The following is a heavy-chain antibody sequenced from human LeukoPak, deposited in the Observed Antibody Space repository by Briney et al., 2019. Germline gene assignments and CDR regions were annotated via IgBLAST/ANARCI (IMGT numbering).Heavy chain of an antibody. D-gene: IGHD4-11*01. CDR2: IFHSGST. Sequence: NPSETLSLTCAVSGYSISSGFFWGWIRQPPGKGLEWIGSIFHSGSTYYKPSLKSRLTISVDTSNNQLSLKLSSVTASDTALYYFAREGYSNSFDYWGQKSRDSVSS. CDR3: AREGYSNSFDY. V-gene: IGHV4-38-2*02. J-gene: IGHJ4*02. CDR1: GYSISSGFF.